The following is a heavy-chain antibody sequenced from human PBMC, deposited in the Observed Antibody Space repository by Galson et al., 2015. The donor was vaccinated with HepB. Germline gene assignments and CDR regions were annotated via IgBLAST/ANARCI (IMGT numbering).Heavy chain of an antibody. CDR3: ARDKRGYYGSGSYLNWFDP. CDR2: IWYDGSNK. CDR1: GFTFSSYG. D-gene: IGHD3-10*01. V-gene: IGHV3-33*01. J-gene: IGHJ5*02. Sequence: SLRLSCAASGFTFSSYGMHWVRQAPGKGLEWVAVIWYDGSNKYYADSVKGRFTISRDNSKNTLYLQMNSLRAEDTAVYYCARDKRGYYGSGSYLNWFDPWGQGTLVTVSS.